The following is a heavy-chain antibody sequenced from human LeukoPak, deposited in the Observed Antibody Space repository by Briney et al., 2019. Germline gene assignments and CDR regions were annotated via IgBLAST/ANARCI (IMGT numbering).Heavy chain of an antibody. CDR1: GGSISSGGYY. CDR2: IYHSGST. V-gene: IGHV4-30-2*01. D-gene: IGHD4-11*01. CDR3: ARGPPTVTTPYYFDY. J-gene: IGHJ4*02. Sequence: SETLSLTCTVSGGSISSGGYYWSWIRQPPGKGLEWIGYIYHSGSTYYNPSLKSRVTISVDRSKNQFSLKLSSVTAADTAVYYCARGPPTVTTPYYFDYWGQGTLVTVSS.